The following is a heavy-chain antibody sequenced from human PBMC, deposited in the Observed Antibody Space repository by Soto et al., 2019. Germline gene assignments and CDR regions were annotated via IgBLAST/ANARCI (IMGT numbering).Heavy chain of an antibody. CDR3: ARKDAYCSSTSCYEGGSFDY. D-gene: IGHD2-2*01. Sequence: SETLSLTCTVSGGSVSSGSYYWSWIRQPPGKGLEWIGYIYYSGSTNYNPSFKSRVTISVDTYKNQFYLKLSSVTAAETTVDYCARKDAYCSSTSCYEGGSFDYWGQGTLVTVSS. V-gene: IGHV4-61*01. CDR2: IYYSGST. J-gene: IGHJ4*02. CDR1: GGSVSSGSYY.